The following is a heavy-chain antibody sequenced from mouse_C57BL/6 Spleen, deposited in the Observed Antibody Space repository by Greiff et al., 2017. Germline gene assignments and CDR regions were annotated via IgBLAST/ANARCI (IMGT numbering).Heavy chain of an antibody. Sequence: EVMLVESGGDLVKPGGSLKLSCAASGFTFSSYGMSWVRQTPDKRLEWVATISSGGSYTYYPDSVKGRFTISRDNAKNTLYLQMSSLKSEDTAMYYCASRRDYPFAYWGQGTLVTVSA. CDR3: ASRRDYPFAY. D-gene: IGHD5-5*01. CDR1: GFTFSSYG. V-gene: IGHV5-6*02. J-gene: IGHJ3*01. CDR2: ISSGGSYT.